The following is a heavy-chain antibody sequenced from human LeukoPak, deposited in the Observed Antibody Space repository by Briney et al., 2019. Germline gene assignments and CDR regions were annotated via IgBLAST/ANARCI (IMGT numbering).Heavy chain of an antibody. J-gene: IGHJ3*02. V-gene: IGHV3-7*01. CDR2: IKQDGSEQ. CDR1: GFTFSSYW. CDR3: ARGVSTMIVVATFDI. D-gene: IGHD3-22*01. Sequence: GGSLRLSCAASGFTFSSYWMSWVRQAPGKGLEWVANIKQDGSEQYYVDSVKGRFTISRDNAKNSLYLQMNSLRAEDTAVYYCARGVSTMIVVATFDIWGQGTMVTVSS.